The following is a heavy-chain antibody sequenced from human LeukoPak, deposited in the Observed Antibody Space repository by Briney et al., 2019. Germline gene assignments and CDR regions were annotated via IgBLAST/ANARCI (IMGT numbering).Heavy chain of an antibody. J-gene: IGHJ4*02. V-gene: IGHV4-34*01. CDR2: INHSGST. Sequence: ASETLSLTCAVYGGSFSGYYWSWIRQPPGKGLEWIGEINHSGSTNYNPSLKSRVTISLDTSKNQFSLKLSSVTAADTAVYYCARLYLRSGYYGFDYWGQGTLVTVSS. D-gene: IGHD3-3*01. CDR3: ARLYLRSGYYGFDY. CDR1: GGSFSGYY.